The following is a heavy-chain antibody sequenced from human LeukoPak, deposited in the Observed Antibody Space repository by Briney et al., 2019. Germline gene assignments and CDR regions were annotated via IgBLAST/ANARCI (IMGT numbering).Heavy chain of an antibody. D-gene: IGHD2-21*02. CDR2: IHYGGTT. CDR3: TRDIGDFVSDF. J-gene: IGHJ4*02. CDR1: GGSISTYY. V-gene: IGHV4-39*02. Sequence: SETLSLTCTVSGGSISTYYWAWIRQPPGKGLEWFGSIHYGGTTHYNPSLQSRVTISADTSKNQFALDLRSVTAADTAVYYCTRDIGDFVSDFWGQGTLVTVSS.